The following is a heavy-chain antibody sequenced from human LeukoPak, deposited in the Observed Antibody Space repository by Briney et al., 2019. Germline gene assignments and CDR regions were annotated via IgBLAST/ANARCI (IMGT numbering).Heavy chain of an antibody. Sequence: PSQTLSLTCTVSGGSISSGSYYWSWIRQPAGKGLEWIGRNYTSGSTNYNPSLKSRVTISVDTSKNQFSLKLSSVTAADTAVYYCAGDSSGYQANFDYWGQGTLVTVSS. J-gene: IGHJ4*02. CDR2: NYTSGST. CDR3: AGDSSGYQANFDY. V-gene: IGHV4-61*02. CDR1: GGSISSGSYY. D-gene: IGHD3-22*01.